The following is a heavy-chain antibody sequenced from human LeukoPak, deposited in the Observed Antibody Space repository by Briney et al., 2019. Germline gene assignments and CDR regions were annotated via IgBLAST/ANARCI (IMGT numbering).Heavy chain of an antibody. Sequence: GGSLRLSCAASGFTFSSYSMNWARQAPGKGLEWVSSISSSSSYIYYADSVVGRFTISRDNAKNSLYLQMNSLRAEDTAVYYCASFGRNLRYYDSSNDYWGQGTLVTVSS. CDR1: GFTFSSYS. CDR2: ISSSSSYI. CDR3: ASFGRNLRYYDSSNDY. D-gene: IGHD3-22*01. J-gene: IGHJ4*02. V-gene: IGHV3-21*01.